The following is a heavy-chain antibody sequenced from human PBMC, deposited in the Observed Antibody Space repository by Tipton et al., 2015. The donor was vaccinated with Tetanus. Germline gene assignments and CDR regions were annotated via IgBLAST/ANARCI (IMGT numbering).Heavy chain of an antibody. D-gene: IGHD3-22*01. Sequence: TLSLTCAVYGGSLSRYYWTWIRQPPGKGLEWIGEVDDSGSTNYSPSLKSRVTISLDTSKNEFSLTLSSVTAADTAVYYCARRGDYVFYYESSGYLWGAAFDIWGQGTMVSVSA. CDR1: GGSLSRYY. J-gene: IGHJ3*02. V-gene: IGHV4-34*01. CDR2: VDDSGST. CDR3: ARRGDYVFYYESSGYLWGAAFDI.